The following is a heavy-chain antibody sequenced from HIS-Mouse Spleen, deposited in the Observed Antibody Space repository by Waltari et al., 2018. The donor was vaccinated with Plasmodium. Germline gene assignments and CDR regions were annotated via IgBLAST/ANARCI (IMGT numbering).Heavy chain of an antibody. J-gene: IGHJ6*02. CDR1: GYTFTSYY. CDR3: ARDLFRIGVAGTEYYYGMDV. D-gene: IGHD6-19*01. Sequence: QVQLVQSGAEVKKPGASVKVSCKASGYTFTSYYMHLVPQAPGPGLEWMGIINPSGGSTSDAQKFQGRVTMTRDMSTSTVYMELSSLRSEDTAVYYCARDLFRIGVAGTEYYYGMDVWGQGTTVTVSS. CDR2: INPSGGST. V-gene: IGHV1-46*01.